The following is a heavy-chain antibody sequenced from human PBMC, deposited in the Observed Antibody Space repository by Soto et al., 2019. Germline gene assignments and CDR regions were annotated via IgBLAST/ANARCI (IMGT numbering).Heavy chain of an antibody. Sequence: QVQLVESGGGVVQPGRSLRLSCAASGFTFSSYGMHWVRQAPGKGLEWVAVIWYDGSNKYYADSVKGRFTISRDNSKNPLYLQMNSLRAEDTAVYYCARDDYGDYDSGVYYYYYGMDVWGQGTTVTVSS. D-gene: IGHD4-17*01. CDR3: ARDDYGDYDSGVYYYYYGMDV. V-gene: IGHV3-33*01. CDR2: IWYDGSNK. CDR1: GFTFSSYG. J-gene: IGHJ6*02.